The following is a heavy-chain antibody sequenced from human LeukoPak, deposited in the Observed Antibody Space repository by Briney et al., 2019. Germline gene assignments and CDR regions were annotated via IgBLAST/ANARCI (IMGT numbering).Heavy chain of an antibody. J-gene: IGHJ4*02. CDR2: MSGSGSST. Sequence: GGSLRLSCAASGFTFKTYAMNWVRQVPGKGPEWVSSMSGSGSSTDYADSVKGRFTISRDNSKNTLYLQMNSLRAEDTAVYYCAKATTRDAQWLVLDYWGQGTLVTVSS. D-gene: IGHD6-19*01. CDR3: AKATTRDAQWLVLDY. V-gene: IGHV3-23*01. CDR1: GFTFKTYA.